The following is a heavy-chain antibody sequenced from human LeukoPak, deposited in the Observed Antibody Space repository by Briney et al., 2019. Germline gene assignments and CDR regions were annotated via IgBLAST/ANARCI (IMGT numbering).Heavy chain of an antibody. J-gene: IGHJ4*02. V-gene: IGHV4-39*01. CDR3: ARVRKIVVVMDY. CDR1: GGSISSSSYY. D-gene: IGHD3-22*01. CDR2: IYYSGST. Sequence: PSETLSLTCTVSGGSISSSSYYWGWIRQPPGKGLEWIGSIYYSGSTYYNPSLKSRVTISVDTAKNQFSLKLSSVTAADTAVYYCARVRKIVVVMDYGGQGTLLTVSS.